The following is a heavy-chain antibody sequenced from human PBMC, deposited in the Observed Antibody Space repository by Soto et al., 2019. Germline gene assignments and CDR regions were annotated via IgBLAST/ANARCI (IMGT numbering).Heavy chain of an antibody. CDR3: AKRGILGAQGMAYFDL. Sequence: QVQLMESGGGVVQPGRSLRLSYAASGFTFNTYAMHWVRQAPGKGLEWVAVITPDGTEQYYADSVKGRFTSSSDNSKNTLYLQMNSLGLEDMSIYHCAKRGILGAQGMAYFDLWGRGTLVTVSS. CDR1: GFTFNTYA. V-gene: IGHV3-30*18. CDR2: ITPDGTEQ. J-gene: IGHJ2*01. D-gene: IGHD1-26*01.